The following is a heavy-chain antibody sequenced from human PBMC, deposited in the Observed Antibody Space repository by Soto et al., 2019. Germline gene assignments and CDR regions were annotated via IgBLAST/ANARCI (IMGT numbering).Heavy chain of an antibody. CDR3: ARGSYYDILTGTADDYYYYGMDV. CDR1: GGSFISYA. Sequence: SVKVSCNASGGSFISYAIIWVRQAPGQGLEWMGGIIPIFGTANYAQKFQGRVTITADESTSTAYMELSSLRSEDTAVYYCARGSYYDILTGTADDYYYYGMDVWGQGTTVTVSS. J-gene: IGHJ6*02. V-gene: IGHV1-69*01. D-gene: IGHD3-9*01. CDR2: IIPIFGTA.